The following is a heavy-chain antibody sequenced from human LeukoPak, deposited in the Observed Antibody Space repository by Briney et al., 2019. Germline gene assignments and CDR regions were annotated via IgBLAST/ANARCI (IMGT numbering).Heavy chain of an antibody. CDR3: ARRTTIFGVAPTGYFDY. D-gene: IGHD3-3*01. Sequence: SQTLSLTCTVSGGSISSGGYYWSWIRQHPGKGLEWIVYIYYSGSTYYNPSLKSRVTISVDTSKNQFSLKLSSVTAADTAVYYCARRTTIFGVAPTGYFDYWGQGTLVTVSS. CDR2: IYYSGST. CDR1: GGSISSGGYY. J-gene: IGHJ4*02. V-gene: IGHV4-31*03.